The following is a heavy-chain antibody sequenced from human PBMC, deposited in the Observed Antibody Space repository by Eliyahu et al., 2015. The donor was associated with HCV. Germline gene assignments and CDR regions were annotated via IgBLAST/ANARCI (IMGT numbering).Heavy chain of an antibody. J-gene: IGHJ4*02. V-gene: IGHV3-33*06. Sequence: QVQLVESGGGVVQPEKSLRLSCEASGFTFVXYGFHWVRQAPGKGLEWVGVIWYDGSSKYYEDSVKGRFTISRDNSKNTVYLQMNSLRVEDTAVYYCAKEFSTMDQGSGWEGTLSNWGQGTLVTVSS. CDR2: IWYDGSSK. D-gene: IGHD6-19*01. CDR1: GFTFVXYG. CDR3: AKEFSTMDQGSGWEGTLSN.